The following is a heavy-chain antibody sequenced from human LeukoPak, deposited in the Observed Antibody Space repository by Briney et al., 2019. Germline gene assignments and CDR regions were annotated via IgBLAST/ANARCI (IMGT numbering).Heavy chain of an antibody. Sequence: SETLSLTCTVSGDSISSSGHWWGWIRQPPGEGLEWIGSISYSGSPSYNPSLKSRVTISVYTSKNQLSLRLSSVTAADTAVYYCARPSSSGSYYYWGQGTLVTVS. CDR1: GDSISSSGHW. J-gene: IGHJ4*02. CDR3: ARPSSSGSYYY. D-gene: IGHD1-26*01. CDR2: ISYSGSP. V-gene: IGHV4-39*01.